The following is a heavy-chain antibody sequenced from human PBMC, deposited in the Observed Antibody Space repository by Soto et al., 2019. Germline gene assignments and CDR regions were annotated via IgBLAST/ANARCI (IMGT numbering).Heavy chain of an antibody. CDR1: GFTFDDYA. CDR3: SRGDATKIVVTTYYGMDV. V-gene: IGHV3-9*01. Sequence: SLRLSCAASGFTFDDYAMHWVRQAPGKGLEWVSGISWNSGSIGYADSVKGRFTISRDNAKNSLYLQMNSLRSEDTAVYYCSRGDATKIVVTTYYGMDVWGQGTTVTVSS. D-gene: IGHD4-17*01. J-gene: IGHJ6*02. CDR2: ISWNSGSI.